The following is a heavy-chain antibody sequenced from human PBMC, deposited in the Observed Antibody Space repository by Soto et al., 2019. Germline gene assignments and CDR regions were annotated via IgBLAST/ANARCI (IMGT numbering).Heavy chain of an antibody. D-gene: IGHD1-26*01. CDR1: GFTFSSYA. J-gene: IGHJ5*02. CDR3: ARDLVGANWFGP. V-gene: IGHV3-30-3*01. Sequence: PGGSLRLSCAASGFTFSSYAMHWVRQAPGKGLEWVAVISYDGSNKYYADSVKGRFTISRDNSKNTLYLQMNSLRAEDTAVYYCARDLVGANWFGPWGQGTLVTVSS. CDR2: ISYDGSNK.